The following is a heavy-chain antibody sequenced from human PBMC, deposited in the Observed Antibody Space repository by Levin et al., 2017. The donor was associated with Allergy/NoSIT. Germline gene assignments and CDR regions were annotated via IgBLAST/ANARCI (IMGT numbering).Heavy chain of an antibody. J-gene: IGHJ5*02. V-gene: IGHV4-34*01. CDR3: ASRYRREYSSQVESGWFDP. CDR1: GGSFSGYY. CDR2: INHSGST. D-gene: IGHD6-6*01. Sequence: SETLSLTCAVYGGSFSGYYWSWIRQPPGKGLEWIGEINHSGSTNYNPSLKSRVTISVDTSKNQFSLKLSSVTAADTAVYYCASRYRREYSSQVESGWFDPWGQGTLVTVSS.